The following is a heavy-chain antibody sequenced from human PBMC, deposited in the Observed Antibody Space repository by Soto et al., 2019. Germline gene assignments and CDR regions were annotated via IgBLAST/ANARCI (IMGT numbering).Heavy chain of an antibody. J-gene: IGHJ6*02. D-gene: IGHD3-9*01. V-gene: IGHV1-2*04. Sequence: ASVKVSCKASGYTFTGYYMHWVRQAPGQGLEWMGWINPNSGGTNYAQKFQGWVTMTRDTSISTAYMELSRLRSDDTAVYYCARDVGDDILTGGMTLSLGMDVWGQGTTVTVSS. CDR3: ARDVGDDILTGGMTLSLGMDV. CDR1: GYTFTGYY. CDR2: INPNSGGT.